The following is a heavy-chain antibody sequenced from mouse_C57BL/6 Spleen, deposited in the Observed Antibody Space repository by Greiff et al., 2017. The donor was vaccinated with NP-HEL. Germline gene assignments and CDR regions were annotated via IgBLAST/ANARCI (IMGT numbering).Heavy chain of an antibody. CDR3: VRSASHYYGSSSFAY. V-gene: IGHV10-1*01. Sequence: EVQVVESGGGLVQPQGSLKLSCAASGFSFNTYAMNWVRQAPGKGLEWVARIRSKSNNYATYYADSVKDRFTISRDDSESMLYLQMNNLKTEDTAMYYCVRSASHYYGSSSFAYWGQGTLVTVSA. CDR2: IRSKSNNYAT. CDR1: GFSFNTYA. J-gene: IGHJ3*01. D-gene: IGHD1-1*01.